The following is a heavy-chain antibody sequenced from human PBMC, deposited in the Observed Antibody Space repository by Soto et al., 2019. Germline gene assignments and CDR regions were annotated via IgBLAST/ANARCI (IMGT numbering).Heavy chain of an antibody. V-gene: IGHV3-7*03. CDR3: ARARGARGAYFDY. J-gene: IGHJ4*02. D-gene: IGHD2-15*01. CDR2: IKQDGSEK. Sequence: GSLRLSCAASGFTFSSYWMSWVRQAPGKGLEWVANIKQDGSEKYYVDSVKGRFTVSRDNAKNSLYLQMNSLRAEDTAVYYCARARGARGAYFDYWGQGTLVTVSS. CDR1: GFTFSSYW.